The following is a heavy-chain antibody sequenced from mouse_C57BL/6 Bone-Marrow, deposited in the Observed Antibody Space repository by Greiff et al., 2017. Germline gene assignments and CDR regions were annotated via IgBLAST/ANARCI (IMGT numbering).Heavy chain of an antibody. Sequence: VQLQQPGAELVKPGASVKLSCKASGYTFTSYWMHWVKQRPGRGLEWIGRIDPNSGGTKYNEKFKSKATLTVDTPSSTAYMPLSSLTSEDSAVYVCARKGGSSSWYFDVWGTGNTVTVAS. CDR2: IDPNSGGT. D-gene: IGHD1-1*01. CDR1: GYTFTSYW. CDR3: ARKGGSSSWYFDV. V-gene: IGHV1-72*01. J-gene: IGHJ1*03.